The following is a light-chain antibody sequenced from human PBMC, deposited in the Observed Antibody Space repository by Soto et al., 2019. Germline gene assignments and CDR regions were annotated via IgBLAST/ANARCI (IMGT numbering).Light chain of an antibody. Sequence: QSALTQPASVSGSPGQSITISCTGTSSDVGSYNLVSWYQQHPGKAPKLMIYEGSKRPSGVSNRFSGSKSGNAASLTISGLQAEDEADYYCCSYAGGGTFYVFGTGTKLT. V-gene: IGLV2-23*03. CDR3: CSYAGGGTFYV. J-gene: IGLJ1*01. CDR1: SSDVGSYNL. CDR2: EGS.